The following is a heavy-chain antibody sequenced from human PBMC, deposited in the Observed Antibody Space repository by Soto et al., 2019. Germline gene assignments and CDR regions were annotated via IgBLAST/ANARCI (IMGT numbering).Heavy chain of an antibody. CDR3: ARVPGL. CDR2: IYHSGRT. Sequence: QLQLRESGSGLVKPSQTLSLTCAVSGGSISSGGYSWSWIRQPPGKGLEWIGYIYHSGRTYYNPSLKSRVTISVDRSKNQFSLKLSSVTAADTAVYYCARVPGLWGRGTLVTVSS. CDR1: GGSISSGGYS. V-gene: IGHV4-30-2*01. J-gene: IGHJ2*01.